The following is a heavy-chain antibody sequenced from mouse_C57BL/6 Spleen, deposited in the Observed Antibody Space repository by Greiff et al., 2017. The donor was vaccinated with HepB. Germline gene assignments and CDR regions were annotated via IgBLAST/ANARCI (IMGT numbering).Heavy chain of an antibody. Sequence: LVESGPELVKPGASVKISCKASGYAFSSSWMNWVKQRPGKGLEWIGRIYPGDGDTNYNGKFKGKATLTADKSSSTAYMQLSSLTSEDSAVYFCARGENDGYFFDYWGQGTTLTVSS. CDR3: ARGENDGYFFDY. CDR1: GYAFSSSW. CDR2: IYPGDGDT. J-gene: IGHJ2*01. D-gene: IGHD2-3*01. V-gene: IGHV1-82*01.